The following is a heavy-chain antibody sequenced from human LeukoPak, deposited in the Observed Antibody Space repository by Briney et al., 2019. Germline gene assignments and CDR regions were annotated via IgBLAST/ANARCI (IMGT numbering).Heavy chain of an antibody. CDR2: IYYSGST. D-gene: IGHD3-10*01. V-gene: IGHV4-59*01. J-gene: IGHJ4*02. Sequence: SETLSLTCTVSGGSISSYYWSWIRQPPGKGLEWIGYIYYSGSTNYNPSLKSRVTISVDTSKNQFSLKLSSVTAADTAVYYCARDLGTPSMVRGFFDYWGQGTLVTVSS. CDR3: ARDLGTPSMVRGFFDY. CDR1: GGSISSYY.